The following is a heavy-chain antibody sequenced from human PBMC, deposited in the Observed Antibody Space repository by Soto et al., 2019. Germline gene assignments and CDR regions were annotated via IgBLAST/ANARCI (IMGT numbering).Heavy chain of an antibody. CDR1: GYTFTGHY. CDR2: LKSDNGGA. V-gene: IGHV1-2*02. D-gene: IGHD3-10*01. Sequence: ASVKFSCKASGYTFTGHYMHWVRQVSGKGLEYLGWLKSDNGGAYSAPKFQGRVTFTRDTSTTTAYMELSGLRSDDTAVYFCARDLCPLGSGSACPKFGLEFWGEGTKVTVSS. J-gene: IGHJ6*02. CDR3: ARDLCPLGSGSACPKFGLEF.